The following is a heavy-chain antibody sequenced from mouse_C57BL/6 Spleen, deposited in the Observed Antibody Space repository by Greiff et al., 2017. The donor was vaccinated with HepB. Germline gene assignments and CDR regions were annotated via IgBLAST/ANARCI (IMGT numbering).Heavy chain of an antibody. J-gene: IGHJ4*01. CDR2: ISNGGGST. D-gene: IGHD2-3*01. CDR1: GFTFSDYY. V-gene: IGHV5-12*01. CDR3: ARDGYYAYAMDY. Sequence: EVQLQESGGGLVQPGGSLKLSCAASGFTFSDYYMYWVRQTPEKRLEWVAYISNGGGSTYYPDTVKGRFTISRDNAKNTLYLQMSRLKSEDTAMYYCARDGYYAYAMDYWGQGTSVTVSS.